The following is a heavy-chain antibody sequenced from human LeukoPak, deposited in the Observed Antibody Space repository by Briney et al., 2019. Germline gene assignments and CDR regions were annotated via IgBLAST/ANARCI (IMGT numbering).Heavy chain of an antibody. Sequence: SETLSLTCTVSGGSISSYYWSWIRQPAGKGLEWIGRIYTSGSTNYNPSLKSRVTVSVDTSKNQFSLKLSSVTAADTAVYYCARAGKYETHYYYYGMDVWGQGTTVTVSS. D-gene: IGHD3-3*01. V-gene: IGHV4-4*07. CDR2: IYTSGST. CDR1: GGSISSYY. J-gene: IGHJ6*02. CDR3: ARAGKYETHYYYYGMDV.